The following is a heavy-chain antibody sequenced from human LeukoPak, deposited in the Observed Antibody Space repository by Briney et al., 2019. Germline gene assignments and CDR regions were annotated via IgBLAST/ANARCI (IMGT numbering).Heavy chain of an antibody. CDR3: ARDLITIFGVVDY. CDR2: IKQDGSEK. J-gene: IGHJ4*02. V-gene: IGHV3-7*03. CDR1: GFTFSSYW. Sequence: PGGSLRLSCAASGFTFSSYWMSWVRQAPGKGLEWVANIKQDGSEKYYVDSVKGRFTISRDNAKNSLYLQMNSLRAEDTALYYCARDLITIFGVVDYWGQGTLVTVSS. D-gene: IGHD3-3*01.